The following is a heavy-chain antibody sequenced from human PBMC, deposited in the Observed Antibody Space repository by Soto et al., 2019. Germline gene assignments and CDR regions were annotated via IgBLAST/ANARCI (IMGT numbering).Heavy chain of an antibody. CDR3: AKAIDVLRYEAFAFDI. Sequence: GGSLRLSCAASGFTFSSYAMSWVRQAPGKGLEWVSAISGSGGSTYYADSVKGRFTISRDNSKNTLYLQMNSLRAEDTAVYYCAKAIDVLRYEAFAFDIWGQGTMVTVSS. D-gene: IGHD3-9*01. CDR1: GFTFSSYA. J-gene: IGHJ3*02. V-gene: IGHV3-23*01. CDR2: ISGSGGST.